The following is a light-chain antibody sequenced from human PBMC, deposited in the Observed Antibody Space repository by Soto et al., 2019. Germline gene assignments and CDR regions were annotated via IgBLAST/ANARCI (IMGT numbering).Light chain of an antibody. Sequence: DIQISESPTTLSASVGDRVTITCRASQSISSWLAWYQQKPGKAPKLLIYDASSLESGVPSRFSGSGSGIEFTLTISSLQPDDFATYYCQQYNSYSGTFGQGTKVDI. J-gene: IGKJ1*01. V-gene: IGKV1-5*01. CDR3: QQYNSYSGT. CDR2: DAS. CDR1: QSISSW.